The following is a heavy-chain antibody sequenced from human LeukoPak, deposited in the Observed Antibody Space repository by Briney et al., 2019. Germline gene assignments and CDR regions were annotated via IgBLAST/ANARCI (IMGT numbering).Heavy chain of an antibody. V-gene: IGHV3-30*02. D-gene: IGHD3-22*01. CDR3: AKGGYSYDSSGHTPLDY. CDR1: GFTFSSYG. CDR2: IRYDGSNK. J-gene: IGHJ4*02. Sequence: GGSLRLSCAASGFTFSSYGMHWVRQAPGKGLEWVAFIRYDGSNKYYADSVKGRFTISRDNSKNTLYLQMNSLRAEDTAVYYCAKGGYSYDSSGHTPLDYWGQGTLVTVSS.